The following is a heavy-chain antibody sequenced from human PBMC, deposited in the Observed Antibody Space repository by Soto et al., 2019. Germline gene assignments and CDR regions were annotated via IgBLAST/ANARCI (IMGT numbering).Heavy chain of an antibody. D-gene: IGHD1-1*01. CDR1: GFTFSSYA. Sequence: GGSLRLSCAASGFTFSSYAMSWVRQAPGKGLEWVSAISGSGGSTYYADSVKGRFTNSRDNSKNTLYLQMNSLRAEDTAVYYCATLNGNWNFQVYFDYWGQGTLVTVSS. CDR2: ISGSGGST. J-gene: IGHJ4*02. CDR3: ATLNGNWNFQVYFDY. V-gene: IGHV3-23*01.